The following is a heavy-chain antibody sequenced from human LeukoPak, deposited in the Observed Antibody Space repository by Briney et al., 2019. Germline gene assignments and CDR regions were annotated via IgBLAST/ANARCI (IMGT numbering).Heavy chain of an antibody. V-gene: IGHV1-69*13. Sequence: ASVKVSCKASGGTFSSYAISWVRQAPGQGLEWMGGIIPIFGTANYAQKFQGRVTITADESTSTAYMELSSLRSEDTAVYYCAREGIENRSYDFWSGYSDNWFDPWGQGTLVTVSS. CDR3: AREGIENRSYDFWSGYSDNWFDP. J-gene: IGHJ5*02. D-gene: IGHD3-3*01. CDR1: GGTFSSYA. CDR2: IIPIFGTA.